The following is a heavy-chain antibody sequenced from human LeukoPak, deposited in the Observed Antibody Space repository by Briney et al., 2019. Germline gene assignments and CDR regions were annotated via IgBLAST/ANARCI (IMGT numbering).Heavy chain of an antibody. V-gene: IGHV3-21*01. CDR3: AGERGVGEFY. CDR2: ISSSSSSI. D-gene: IGHD3-10*01. CDR1: GFTFSTYT. Sequence: GGSLRLSCAASGFTFSTYTMNWVRQAPGKGLERVSSISSSSSSIYYADSVKGRFSISRDNAKNSLYLQMNSLSAEDTAVYYCAGERGVGEFYWGQGTLVTVSS. J-gene: IGHJ4*02.